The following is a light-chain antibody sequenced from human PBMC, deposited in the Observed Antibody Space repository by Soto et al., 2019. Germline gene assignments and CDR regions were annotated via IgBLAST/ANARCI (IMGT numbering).Light chain of an antibody. J-gene: IGKJ2*02. Sequence: IQLTQSPSSLSASVGDRVTISCRASQGNNSFVAWYQQKSGKAPKLLIYAASTLQSGVPSRFSGSGSGTDFTLTISSLQPEDFATYYCQQLNDRPCSVGRGAKLVIK. CDR1: QGNNSF. CDR2: AAS. V-gene: IGKV1-9*01. CDR3: QQLNDRPCS.